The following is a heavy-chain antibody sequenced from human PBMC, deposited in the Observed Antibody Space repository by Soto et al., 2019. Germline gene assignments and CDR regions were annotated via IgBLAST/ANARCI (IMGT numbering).Heavy chain of an antibody. V-gene: IGHV4-34*01. D-gene: IGHD2-2*01. J-gene: IGHJ5*02. CDR2: INHSGST. Sequence: SETLSLTCAVYGGSFSGYYWSWIRQPPGKGLEWIGEINHSGSTNYNPSLKSRVTISVDTSKNQFSLKLSSVTAADTAVYYCARGERYCSSTSCYEVWFDPWGQGTLVTVSS. CDR1: GGSFSGYY. CDR3: ARGERYCSSTSCYEVWFDP.